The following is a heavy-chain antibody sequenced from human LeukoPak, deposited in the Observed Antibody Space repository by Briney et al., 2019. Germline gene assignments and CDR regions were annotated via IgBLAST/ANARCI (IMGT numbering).Heavy chain of an antibody. CDR2: IFNSGST. CDR1: GGSISSSNYY. CDR3: ARDRHKLVDIVAGILDH. V-gene: IGHV4-39*07. D-gene: IGHD5-12*01. Sequence: SETLSLTCTVSGGSISSSNYYWGWIRQPPGKGLEWIGYIFNSGSTYYNPSLKSRVTILVDTSKNQFSLKLSSVTAADTAVYYCARDRHKLVDIVAGILDHWGQGTLATVSS. J-gene: IGHJ4*02.